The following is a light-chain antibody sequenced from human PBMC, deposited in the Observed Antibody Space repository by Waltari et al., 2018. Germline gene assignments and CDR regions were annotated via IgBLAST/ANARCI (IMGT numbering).Light chain of an antibody. Sequence: EIVLTQSPATLSLSPGETAPPPCRASQSVGTYLTLYQQATGQAPRLLIYDASNRATGIADRFRGSGSATDFTLTIDSLEPDDFALYYCQQRSSWTPHPLGQGARLEIK. CDR3: QQRSSWTPHP. J-gene: IGKJ2*01. CDR2: DAS. V-gene: IGKV3-11*01. CDR1: QSVGTY.